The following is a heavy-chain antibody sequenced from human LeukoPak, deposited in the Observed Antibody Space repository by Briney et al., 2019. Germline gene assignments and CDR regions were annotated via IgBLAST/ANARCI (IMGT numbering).Heavy chain of an antibody. Sequence: GGSLRLSCAASGFTFSSYAMHWVRQAPGKGLEWVAVISYDGSNKYYADSVKGRFTISRDNSKNTLYLQMNSLRAEDTAVYYCARDNPRVVSLRSQIGTLDYWGQGTLVTVSS. CDR3: ARDNPRVVSLRSQIGTLDY. J-gene: IGHJ4*02. D-gene: IGHD4-17*01. V-gene: IGHV3-30*04. CDR2: ISYDGSNK. CDR1: GFTFSSYA.